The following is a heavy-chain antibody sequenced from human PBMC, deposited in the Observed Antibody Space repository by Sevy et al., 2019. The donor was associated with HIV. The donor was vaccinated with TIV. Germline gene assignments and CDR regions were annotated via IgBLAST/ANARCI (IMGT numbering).Heavy chain of an antibody. CDR3: AKGDSTFYGLDV. J-gene: IGHJ6*02. D-gene: IGHD2-2*01. Sequence: GGSLRLSCAASGFIFGTYAMSWVRQAPGKGLEWVSAISGSGGSTYNAESLKGRFTISRDNSKKKVYLQMNSLRAEDTAIYYCAKGDSTFYGLDVWGQGTTVTASS. CDR2: ISGSGGST. CDR1: GFIFGTYA. V-gene: IGHV3-23*01.